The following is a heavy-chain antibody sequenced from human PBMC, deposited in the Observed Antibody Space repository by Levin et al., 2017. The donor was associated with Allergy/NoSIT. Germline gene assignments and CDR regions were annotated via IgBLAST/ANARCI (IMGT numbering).Heavy chain of an antibody. Sequence: PGGSLRLSCTASGFTFSGYAMHWVRQAPGKGLEWGTVISYDGSNKYYADSVKGRFTISRDNSKNTLYLQMNSLRVDDTAVYYCARGSDVWGSYRYYLDYWGQGTLVTVSS. D-gene: IGHD3-16*02. CDR3: ARGSDVWGSYRYYLDY. J-gene: IGHJ4*02. CDR1: GFTFSGYA. V-gene: IGHV3-30-3*01. CDR2: ISYDGSNK.